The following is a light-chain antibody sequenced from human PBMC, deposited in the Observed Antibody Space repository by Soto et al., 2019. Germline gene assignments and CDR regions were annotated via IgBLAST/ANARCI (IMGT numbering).Light chain of an antibody. CDR1: QSVSGN. CDR3: QQYNNWPPT. V-gene: IGKV3D-15*01. J-gene: IGKJ1*01. CDR2: GAS. Sequence: EIVMTQSPATLSVSPGERATLSCRASQSVSGNLAWSQQKPGQAPRLLIYGASTRATCIPARFSGSGSRTEFNLTISSLQSEDFVVYYCQQYNNWPPTFGQGTKVEIK.